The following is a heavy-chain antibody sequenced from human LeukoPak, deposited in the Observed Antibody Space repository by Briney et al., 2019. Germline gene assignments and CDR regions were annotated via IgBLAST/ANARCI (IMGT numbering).Heavy chain of an antibody. CDR3: VKGPYYYDSSGYYNLDY. V-gene: IGHV3-9*01. D-gene: IGHD3-22*01. Sequence: GRSLRLSCAASGFTFDDYAMHWVRQAPGKGLEWVSGISWNSGSIGYADSVKGRFTISRDNAKNSLYLQMNSLRAEDTALYYCVKGPYYYDSSGYYNLDYWGQGTLVTVSS. CDR2: ISWNSGSI. CDR1: GFTFDDYA. J-gene: IGHJ4*02.